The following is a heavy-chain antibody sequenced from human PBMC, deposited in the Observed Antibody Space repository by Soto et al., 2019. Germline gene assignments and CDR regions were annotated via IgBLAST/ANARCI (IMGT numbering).Heavy chain of an antibody. D-gene: IGHD6-13*01. CDR2: INHSGST. Sequence: SETLSLTGAVYCGSFIGHSWRWIRQSPGEGREWIGEINHSGSTNYNPSLKSRVTISVDTSKNQFSLKLSSVTAADTAVYYCARGFHSSSYNHYYYYYGMDVWGQGTTVTVSS. CDR3: ARGFHSSSYNHYYYYYGMDV. J-gene: IGHJ6*02. V-gene: IGHV4-34*01. CDR1: CGSFIGHS.